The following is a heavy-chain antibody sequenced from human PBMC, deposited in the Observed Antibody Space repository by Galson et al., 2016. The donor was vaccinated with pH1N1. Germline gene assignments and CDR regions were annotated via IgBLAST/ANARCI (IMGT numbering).Heavy chain of an antibody. CDR1: RFTFSSYA. V-gene: IGHV3-30*04. CDR3: TEEPVATHYYYGFDA. CDR2: ISNDGSKK. J-gene: IGHJ6*02. Sequence: SLRLSCAASRFTFSSYAVHWVRQAPGKGLEWVAVISNDGSKKYYADSVKGRFTISRDKSKKRLYLQMNSLRAEDTAVYYCTEEPVATHYYYGFDAWGQGTTVTVSS.